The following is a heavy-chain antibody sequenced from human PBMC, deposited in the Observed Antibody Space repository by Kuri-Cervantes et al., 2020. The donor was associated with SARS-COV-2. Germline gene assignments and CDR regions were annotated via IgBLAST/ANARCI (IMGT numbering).Heavy chain of an antibody. Sequence: GGSLRLSCAASGFTFSSYAMYWVRQAPGKGLEWVAVISYDGSNKYYADSVKGRFTISRDNSTNTLYLQMNSLRAEDTAVYYCARSYSGSYLGPFDYWGQGTLVTVSS. V-gene: IGHV3-30*04. CDR2: ISYDGSNK. CDR3: ARSYSGSYLGPFDY. J-gene: IGHJ4*02. D-gene: IGHD1-26*01. CDR1: GFTFSSYA.